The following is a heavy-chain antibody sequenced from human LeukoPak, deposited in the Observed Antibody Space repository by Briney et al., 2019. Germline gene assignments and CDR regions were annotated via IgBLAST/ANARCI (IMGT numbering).Heavy chain of an antibody. D-gene: IGHD2-8*02. V-gene: IGHV3-48*03. CDR2: ISSSGNPI. J-gene: IGHJ6*03. Sequence: GGSLRLSCAASGFTFSSYEMNWVRQAPGKGLEWVSYISSSGNPIKYADSVKGRFTISRDNAKNSLFLQMNSLRAEDTAVYYCARYVAGGGWLYYYYMDVWGKGTPVTISS. CDR3: ARYVAGGGWLYYYYMDV. CDR1: GFTFSSYE.